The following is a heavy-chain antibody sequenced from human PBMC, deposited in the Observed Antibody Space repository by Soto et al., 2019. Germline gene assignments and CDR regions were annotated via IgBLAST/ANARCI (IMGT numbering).Heavy chain of an antibody. CDR3: AHGSGWLSDY. D-gene: IGHD6-19*01. V-gene: IGHV2-5*02. J-gene: IGHJ4*02. CDR2: IYWDDNN. CDR1: GFSLTSTAVG. Sequence: QITLKESGPTLVKPTQTLTLTCTFSGFSLTSTAVGVNWIRQPPGKALEWLALIYWDDNNQYNPSLKSRLTVTKDTSKNQVVLTMTNMDPVDTATYYCAHGSGWLSDYWGQGTLFTVSS.